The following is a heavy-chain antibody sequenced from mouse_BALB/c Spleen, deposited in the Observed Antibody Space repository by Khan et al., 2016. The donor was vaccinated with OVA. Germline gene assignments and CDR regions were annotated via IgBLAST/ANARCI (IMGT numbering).Heavy chain of an antibody. J-gene: IGHJ3*01. CDR2: LISAGTYT. Sequence: EVELVESGGGLVKPGGSLKLSCAASGFTFSSFAMSWVRLTPEKRLEWVATLISAGTYTYYPDSGKGRLTTPRDNAKNILYPQMNSLRSEETAMYEGAKGNYGGFAYWGQGTLVTVSA. CDR3: AKGNYGGFAY. V-gene: IGHV5-9-1*01. D-gene: IGHD2-1*01. CDR1: GFTFSSFA.